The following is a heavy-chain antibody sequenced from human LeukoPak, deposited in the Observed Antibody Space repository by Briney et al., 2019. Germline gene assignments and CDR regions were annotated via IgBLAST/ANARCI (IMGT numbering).Heavy chain of an antibody. CDR3: ARGRNIGSGYAFDI. J-gene: IGHJ3*02. V-gene: IGHV1-46*01. CDR1: GYTFTSYH. Sequence: GASVKVSCKASGYTFTSYHMHWVRQAPGQGLEWMGIINPSGGTTNYAQKFRGRVTMTRDMSTSTVYMELSSLRSEDTAVYYCARGRNIGSGYAFDIWGQGTMVTVSS. D-gene: IGHD3-22*01. CDR2: INPSGGTT.